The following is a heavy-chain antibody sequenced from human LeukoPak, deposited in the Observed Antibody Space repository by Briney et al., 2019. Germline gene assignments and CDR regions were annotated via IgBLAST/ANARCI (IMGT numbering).Heavy chain of an antibody. CDR3: ARGGGLDA. Sequence: GGSLRLSCAASGFTFSSYWMNWARQAPGKGLEWVASINHNGNVNYYVDSVKGRFTISRDNAKNSLYLQMSNLRAEDTAVYFCARGGGLDAWGQGATVTVSS. J-gene: IGHJ6*02. CDR1: GFTFSSYW. V-gene: IGHV3-7*03. CDR2: INHNGNVN. D-gene: IGHD3-16*01.